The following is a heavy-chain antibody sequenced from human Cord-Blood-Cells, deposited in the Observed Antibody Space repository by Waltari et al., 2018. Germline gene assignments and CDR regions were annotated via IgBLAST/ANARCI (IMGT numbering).Heavy chain of an antibody. D-gene: IGHD6-13*01. J-gene: IGHJ4*02. CDR3: ATASGIAAAGVAFDY. V-gene: IGHV5-51*01. Sequence: EVQLVQSGAEVKKPGESLKISCKGSGYSFTSYWIGWVRQIPGKGLEWMGVIYPGDSDTRYSPSFPGQVTISADKSISTAYLQWSSLKASDTAMYYCATASGIAAAGVAFDYWGQGTLVTVSS. CDR1: GYSFTSYW. CDR2: IYPGDSDT.